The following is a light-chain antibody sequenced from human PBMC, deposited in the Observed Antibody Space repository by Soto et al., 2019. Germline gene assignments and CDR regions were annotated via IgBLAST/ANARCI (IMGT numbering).Light chain of an antibody. CDR2: EVT. CDR3: NSYVGSNNYV. V-gene: IGLV2-8*01. Sequence: QSVLTQPPSASGSPGQSVTISCIGTASDIGRYNYVSWYQHHPCKAPKLIIYEVTKRPSGVPDRFSGSKSGNTASLTVSGLQADDEADYYCNSYVGSNNYVFGTGTKVTVL. J-gene: IGLJ1*01. CDR1: ASDIGRYNY.